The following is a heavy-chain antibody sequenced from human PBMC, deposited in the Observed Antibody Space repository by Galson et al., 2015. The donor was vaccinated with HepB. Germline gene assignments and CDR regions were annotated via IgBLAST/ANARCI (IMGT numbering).Heavy chain of an antibody. CDR3: AKAGDYGNYYYYYYMDV. CDR2: ISYDGSNK. CDR1: GFTFSSYG. V-gene: IGHV3-30*18. J-gene: IGHJ6*03. D-gene: IGHD4-17*01. Sequence: SLRLSCAASGFTFSSYGMHWVRQAPGKGLEWVAVISYDGSNKYYADSVKGRFTISRDNSKNTLYLQMNSLRAEDTAVYYCAKAGDYGNYYYYYYMDVWGKGTTVTVSS.